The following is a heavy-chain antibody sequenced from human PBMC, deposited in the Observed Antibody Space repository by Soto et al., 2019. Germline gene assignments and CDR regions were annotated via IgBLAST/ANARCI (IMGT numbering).Heavy chain of an antibody. J-gene: IGHJ4*02. Sequence: RLSCAASGFTFSSSAMSWVRQAPGKGLEWVSAISGSGGNTYYADSVKGRFTISRDNSKNTLYLQMNSLRAEDTAENYSAKGFSSRGYFDNLGQGTLVTVSS. CDR3: AKGFSSRGYFDN. D-gene: IGHD5-12*01. CDR2: ISGSGGNT. CDR1: GFTFSSSA. V-gene: IGHV3-23*01.